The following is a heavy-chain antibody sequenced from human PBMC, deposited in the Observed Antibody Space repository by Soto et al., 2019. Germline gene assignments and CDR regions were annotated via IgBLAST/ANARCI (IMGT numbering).Heavy chain of an antibody. CDR1: GYTFTSYG. D-gene: IGHD3-9*01. Sequence: VASVKVSCKASGYTFTSYGISWVRQAPGQGLEWMGWISAYNGNTNYAQKLQGRVTMTTDTSTSTAYMELRSLRSDDTAVYYCARDHRYGILTGYLPYYYYYGMDVWGQGTTVTVSS. V-gene: IGHV1-18*01. CDR2: ISAYNGNT. CDR3: ARDHRYGILTGYLPYYYYYGMDV. J-gene: IGHJ6*02.